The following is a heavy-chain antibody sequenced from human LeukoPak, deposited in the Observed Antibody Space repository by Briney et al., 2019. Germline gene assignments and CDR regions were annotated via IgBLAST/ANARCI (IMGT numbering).Heavy chain of an antibody. CDR3: AFWTVVTKYFDY. Sequence: ASVKVSCKASGGTFSSYAISWVRQAPGQGLEWMGRIIPILGIANYAQKFQGRVTITADKSTSTAYMELSSPRSEDTAVYYCAFWTVVTKYFDYWGQGTLVTVSS. CDR2: IIPILGIA. V-gene: IGHV1-69*04. J-gene: IGHJ4*02. D-gene: IGHD4-23*01. CDR1: GGTFSSYA.